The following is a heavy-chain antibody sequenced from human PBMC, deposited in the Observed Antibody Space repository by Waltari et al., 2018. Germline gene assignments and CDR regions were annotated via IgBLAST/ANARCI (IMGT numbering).Heavy chain of an antibody. D-gene: IGHD2-8*02. Sequence: QVQLVQSGAEVKKPGASVKVSCKASGYTFTSYGISWVRRAPGQGLGWMGWISADNGNTNYTQKLQGRVTMTTDTSTSTAYMELRSLRSDDTAVYYCARERDVLVVYAMGDLWGRGTLVTVSS. CDR1: GYTFTSYG. V-gene: IGHV1-18*01. CDR2: ISADNGNT. CDR3: ARERDVLVVYAMGDL. J-gene: IGHJ2*01.